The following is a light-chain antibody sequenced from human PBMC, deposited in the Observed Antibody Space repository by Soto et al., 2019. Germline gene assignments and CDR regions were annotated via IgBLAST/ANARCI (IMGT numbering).Light chain of an antibody. CDR1: QDITNY. CDR3: QQYDSLPIT. J-gene: IGKJ5*01. Sequence: DIQMTQSPSSLAASVGDRVTITCQASQDITNYLTWYQQKPWKAPKLLIYDASNLATGVPSRFSGGGSGTHFTFTISSLQPEGIATYYCQQYDSLPITFGQGTRLEIK. V-gene: IGKV1-33*01. CDR2: DAS.